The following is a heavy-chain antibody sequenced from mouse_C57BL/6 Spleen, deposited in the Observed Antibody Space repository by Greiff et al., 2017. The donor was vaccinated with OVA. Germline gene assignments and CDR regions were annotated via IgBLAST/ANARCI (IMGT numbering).Heavy chain of an antibody. CDR3: ARWGYYYGSSGFAY. CDR1: GYTFTDYY. J-gene: IGHJ3*01. V-gene: IGHV1-26*01. Sequence: EVQLQQSGPELVKPGASVKISCKASGYTFTDYYMNWVKQSHGKSLEWIGDINPNNGGTSYNQKFKGKATLTVDKSSSTAYMELRSLTSEDSAVYYCARWGYYYGSSGFAYWGQGTLVTVSA. CDR2: INPNNGGT. D-gene: IGHD1-1*01.